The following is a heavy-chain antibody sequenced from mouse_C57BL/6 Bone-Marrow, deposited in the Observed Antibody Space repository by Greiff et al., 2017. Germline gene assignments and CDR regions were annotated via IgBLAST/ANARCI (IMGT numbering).Heavy chain of an antibody. CDR1: GFTFSSYG. CDR2: ISSGGSYT. CDR3: ARRGGGRDWYFDV. Sequence: EVQLQQSGGDLVKPGGSLKLSCAASGFTFSSYGMSWVRQTPDKRLEWVATISSGGSYTYYPDSVKGRFTISRDNAKNTLYLQMSRLKSEDTAMYYCARRGGGRDWYFDVWGTGTTVTVSS. J-gene: IGHJ1*03. V-gene: IGHV5-6*01.